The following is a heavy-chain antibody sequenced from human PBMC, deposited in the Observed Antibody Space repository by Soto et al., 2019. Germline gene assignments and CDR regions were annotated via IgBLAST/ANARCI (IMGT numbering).Heavy chain of an antibody. Sequence: EVQLVESGGGLVQPGGSLRLSCAASGFTFSSDSMNWVRQAPGKGLEWVSYISSGSAAIYYADSVKGRFTISRDNAKNSLYLQMNSLRDEDTAVYCCARGSDAFDIWGQGTMITVSS. CDR1: GFTFSSDS. J-gene: IGHJ3*02. V-gene: IGHV3-48*02. CDR3: ARGSDAFDI. CDR2: ISSGSAAI.